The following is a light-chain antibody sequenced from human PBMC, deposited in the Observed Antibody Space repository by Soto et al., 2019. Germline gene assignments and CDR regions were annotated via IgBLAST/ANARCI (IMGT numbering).Light chain of an antibody. Sequence: DIVMTQSPESLSVSLVERATINCKSSQSVLSSSDNKNDLAWYQQKPGQPPKLLIYWASTRESGVPDRFSGSGSGTDFTLTISSLQAEDVAVYYCQQYYSPLWTFGQGTKV. CDR2: WAS. CDR3: QQYYSPLWT. V-gene: IGKV4-1*01. J-gene: IGKJ1*01. CDR1: QSVLSSSDNKND.